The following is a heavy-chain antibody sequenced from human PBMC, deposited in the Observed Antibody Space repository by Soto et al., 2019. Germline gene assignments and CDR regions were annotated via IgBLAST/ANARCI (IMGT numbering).Heavy chain of an antibody. CDR2: ISSSGSHI. D-gene: IGHD6-25*01. Sequence: EVQLVESGGGLVKPGGSLRLSCAASGFTFSSYPMNWVRQAPGKGLEWVSSISSSGSHIFYADSVKGRFTISRDSAKNSLYLQMNSLRAEDTAVYYCASIRRSSGWPDFWGQGTLVTVSS. CDR3: ASIRRSSGWPDF. V-gene: IGHV3-21*01. J-gene: IGHJ4*02. CDR1: GFTFSSYP.